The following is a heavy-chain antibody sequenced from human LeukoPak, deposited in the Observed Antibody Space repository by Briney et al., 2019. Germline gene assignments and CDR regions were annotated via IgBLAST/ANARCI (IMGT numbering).Heavy chain of an antibody. CDR1: EFTFSSYW. D-gene: IGHD2-15*01. J-gene: IGHJ3*02. CDR2: IKQDGSEK. V-gene: IGHV3-7*03. CDR3: ARARIGAFDI. Sequence: PGGSLRLSCAASEFTFSSYWMSWVRQAPGKGLEWVANIKQDGSEKYYVDSVKGRFTISRDNAKNSLYLQMNSLRAEDTAVYYCARARIGAFDIWGQGTMVTVSS.